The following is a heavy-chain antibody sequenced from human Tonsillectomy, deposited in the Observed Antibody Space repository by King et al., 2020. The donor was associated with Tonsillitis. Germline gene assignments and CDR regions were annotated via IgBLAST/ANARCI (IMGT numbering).Heavy chain of an antibody. V-gene: IGHV3-48*02. CDR2: ISHSSRTI. CDR1: GFIFSSYS. D-gene: IGHD4-11*01. J-gene: IGHJ4*02. Sequence: EVQLVESGGGLVQPGGSLRLSCAASGFIFSSYSMNWVRQAPGKGLEWISYISHSSRTIYYADSVKGRFTISRDNAKNSLYLQMNSLRDEDTAVYFCARDLPPWGDYSTAIFDFWGQGTPVTVSS. CDR3: ARDLPPWGDYSTAIFDF.